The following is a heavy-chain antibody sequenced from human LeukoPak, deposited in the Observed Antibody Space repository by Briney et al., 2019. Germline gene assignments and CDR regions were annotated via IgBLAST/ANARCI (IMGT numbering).Heavy chain of an antibody. J-gene: IGHJ4*02. CDR2: INHSGST. CDR1: GGSFSGYY. CDR3: ARGSSSSWYDY. Sequence: SETLSLTWAVYGGSFSGYYWNWIRQPPGKGLEWIGEINHSGSTNYNPSLKSRVTISVDTSKNQFSLKLSSVTAADTAVYYCARGSSSSWYDYWGQGTLVTVSS. D-gene: IGHD6-13*01. V-gene: IGHV4-34*01.